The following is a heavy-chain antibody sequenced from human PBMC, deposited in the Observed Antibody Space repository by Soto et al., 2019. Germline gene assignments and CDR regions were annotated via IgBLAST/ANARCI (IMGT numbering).Heavy chain of an antibody. D-gene: IGHD3-16*01. CDR1: GFSFSTYW. CDR2: IKADGSET. Sequence: EVQVVESGGGLVQPGGALRLSCVASGFSFSTYWMSWVRQVPGTGLEWVANIKADGSETHYVDSVRGRFPISRDNAKTSLYLQVNRLRAEDPAVYYCAKGGHIDFCGQGTLVTVSS. J-gene: IGHJ4*02. V-gene: IGHV3-7*03. CDR3: AKGGHIDF.